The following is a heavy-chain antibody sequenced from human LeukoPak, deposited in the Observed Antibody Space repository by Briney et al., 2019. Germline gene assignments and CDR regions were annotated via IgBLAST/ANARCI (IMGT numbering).Heavy chain of an antibody. Sequence: PGGSLRLSCAASGFTFSSYEFNWVRQVPGKGLEWVSYISSSGNTIYYADSVKGRFTVSRDNAKNSLFPQMNGLRAEDTAIYYCARERIYGDYFDYWGQGALVTVSS. D-gene: IGHD4-17*01. CDR1: GFTFSSYE. CDR3: ARERIYGDYFDY. CDR2: ISSSGNTI. J-gene: IGHJ4*02. V-gene: IGHV3-48*03.